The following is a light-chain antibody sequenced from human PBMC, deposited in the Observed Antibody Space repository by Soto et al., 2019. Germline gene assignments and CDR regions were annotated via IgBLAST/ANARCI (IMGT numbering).Light chain of an antibody. CDR1: SSDIGGYHY. J-gene: IGLJ2*01. CDR2: EVS. V-gene: IGLV2-14*01. Sequence: QSVLTQPASVSGSPGQSITISCTGSSSDIGGYHYVSWYQQHPGKAPKLMIYEVSSRPSGVSNRFSASKSGNTASLTISGLQAEDEADYYCSSYTSSSTYVIFGGGT. CDR3: SSYTSSSTYVI.